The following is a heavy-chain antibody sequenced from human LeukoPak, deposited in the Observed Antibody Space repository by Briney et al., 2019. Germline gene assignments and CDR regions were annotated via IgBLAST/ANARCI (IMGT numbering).Heavy chain of an antibody. CDR1: GGTFSSYA. Sequence: GASVKVSCKASGGTFSSYAISWVRQAPGQGLEWMGGIIPIFGTANYAQKFQGRVTITADESTSTAYMELSSLRSEDTAVYYCARAPGYYYGSGSTPILKYNWFDPWGQGTLVTVSS. D-gene: IGHD3-10*01. CDR3: ARAPGYYYGSGSTPILKYNWFDP. V-gene: IGHV1-69*13. J-gene: IGHJ5*02. CDR2: IIPIFGTA.